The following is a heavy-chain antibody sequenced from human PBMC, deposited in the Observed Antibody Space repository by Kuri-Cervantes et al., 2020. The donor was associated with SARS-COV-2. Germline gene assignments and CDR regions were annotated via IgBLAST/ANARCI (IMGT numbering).Heavy chain of an antibody. J-gene: IGHJ6*02. CDR1: GGSISSRSYY. Sequence: SETLSLTCSVSGGSISSRSYYWGWIRQPPGKGLEWIGSIYYSGSTNYNPTLKSLVTISVDTSTNQFFLNLTSVTAADTAEYCCARQGGYYGMDVWGQGTTVTVSS. D-gene: IGHD3-22*01. CDR3: ARQGGYYGMDV. CDR2: IYYSGST. V-gene: IGHV4-39*01.